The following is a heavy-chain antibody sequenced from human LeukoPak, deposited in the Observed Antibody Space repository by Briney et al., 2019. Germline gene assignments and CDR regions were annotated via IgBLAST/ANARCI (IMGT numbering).Heavy chain of an antibody. J-gene: IGHJ4*02. D-gene: IGHD5-18*01. CDR3: ARDRWRQDSYGYVDY. Sequence: SLKVSCKASGGTFSSYAISWVRQAPGQGLEWMGRIIPILGIANYAQKFQGRVTITADKSTSTAYMELSSLRSGDTAVYYCARDRWRQDSYGYVDYWGQGTLVTVS. V-gene: IGHV1-69*04. CDR1: GGTFSSYA. CDR2: IIPILGIA.